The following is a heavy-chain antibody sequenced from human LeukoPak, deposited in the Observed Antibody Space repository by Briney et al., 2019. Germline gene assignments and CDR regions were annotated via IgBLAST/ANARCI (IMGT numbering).Heavy chain of an antibody. Sequence: GGSLRLSCAASGFTFSDYWMTWVRQAPGKGLEWVANIKQDGSKKYYVDSVKGRFTISRDNAKNSLYLQMNSLRAEDTAVYYCAKKVGGSGSFWGQGTLVTVSS. CDR3: AKKVGGSGSF. J-gene: IGHJ4*02. V-gene: IGHV3-7*01. CDR1: GFTFSDYW. D-gene: IGHD3-10*01. CDR2: IKQDGSKK.